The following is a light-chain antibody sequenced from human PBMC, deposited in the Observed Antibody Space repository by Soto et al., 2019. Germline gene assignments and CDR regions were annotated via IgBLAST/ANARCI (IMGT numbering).Light chain of an antibody. V-gene: IGLV2-14*03. CDR1: SSDIGNYNY. CDR2: DVS. Sequence: LTQPASVSGSPGQSIIISCTGTSSDIGNYNYVSWYQQHPGKAPKLMIYDVSHRPSGVSNRFSGSKSGNTASLTISGLQSEDEADYYCSSYTTSATLYVFGTGTKVTVL. CDR3: SSYTTSATLYV. J-gene: IGLJ1*01.